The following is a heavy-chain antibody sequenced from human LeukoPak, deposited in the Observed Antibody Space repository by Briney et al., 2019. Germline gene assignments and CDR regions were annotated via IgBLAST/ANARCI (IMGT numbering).Heavy chain of an antibody. J-gene: IGHJ4*02. CDR1: GFAFSDFY. Sequence: GGSLRLSCAASGFAFSDFYMFWIRQAPGKGLEWISYISNSGSTSYYADSVKGRFTISRDNYKNLLYLQMNSLRADDTAVYYCARDALGSYDYWGQGTLVTVSS. V-gene: IGHV3-11*01. CDR3: ARDALGSYDY. CDR2: ISNSGSTS. D-gene: IGHD3-10*01.